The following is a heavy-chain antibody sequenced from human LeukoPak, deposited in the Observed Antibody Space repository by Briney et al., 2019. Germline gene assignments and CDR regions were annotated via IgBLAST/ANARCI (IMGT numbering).Heavy chain of an antibody. Sequence: PSETLSLTCTVSGGSISSYYWSWIRQPPGKGLEWIGYIYYSGSTNYNPSLKSRATISVDTSKNQFSLKLSSVTAADTAVYYCARQRTYCSSTSCYVAAFDIWGQGTMVTVSS. J-gene: IGHJ3*02. CDR3: ARQRTYCSSTSCYVAAFDI. CDR1: GGSISSYY. V-gene: IGHV4-59*08. CDR2: IYYSGST. D-gene: IGHD2-2*01.